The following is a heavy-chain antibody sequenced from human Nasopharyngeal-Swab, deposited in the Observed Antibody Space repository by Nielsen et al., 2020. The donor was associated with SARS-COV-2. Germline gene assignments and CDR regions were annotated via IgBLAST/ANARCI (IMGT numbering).Heavy chain of an antibody. CDR2: INPKSGGT. CDR1: ADTFSGYY. CDR3: ARNPDCTSTICYNYWYFDL. Sequence: ASVKVSCKASADTFSGYYIHWVRQAPGQGLEWMGWINPKSGGTNFAQKFRGRVSKTRDTSMTTAYMELSRLTSDDTAVYYCARNPDCTSTICYNYWYFDLWGRGTLVTVSS. D-gene: IGHD2-2*01. V-gene: IGHV1-2*02. J-gene: IGHJ2*01.